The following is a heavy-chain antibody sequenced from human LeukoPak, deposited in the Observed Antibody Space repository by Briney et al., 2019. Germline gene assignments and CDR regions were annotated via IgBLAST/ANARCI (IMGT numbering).Heavy chain of an antibody. CDR3: AKLRVVVPADMIDY. CDR1: GFTFGAYW. V-gene: IGHV3-7*03. J-gene: IGHJ4*02. CDR2: IWQGESGA. D-gene: IGHD2-2*01. Sequence: GGSLRLSCAASGFTFGAYWMNWVRQAPGKGLEWVANIWQGESGAHYVDSVTGRFIISRDNSKNTLYLQMNSLRAEDTAVYYCAKLRVVVPADMIDYWGQGTLVTVSS.